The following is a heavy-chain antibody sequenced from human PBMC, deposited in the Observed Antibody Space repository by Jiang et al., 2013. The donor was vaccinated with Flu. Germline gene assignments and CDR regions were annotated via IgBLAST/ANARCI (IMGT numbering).Heavy chain of an antibody. CDR3: ASFGITEGAFEI. Sequence: GSGLVKPSGTLSLTCAVSGGSISSSNWWSWVRQPPGKGLEWIGEIYHSENSNYNPSLKSRVTISVDKSKNQFSLKLSSVTAADTAVYYCASFGITEGAFEIWGQGTMVTVSS. V-gene: IGHV4-4*02. CDR2: IYHSENS. CDR1: GGSISSSNW. D-gene: IGHD3-10*01. J-gene: IGHJ3*02.